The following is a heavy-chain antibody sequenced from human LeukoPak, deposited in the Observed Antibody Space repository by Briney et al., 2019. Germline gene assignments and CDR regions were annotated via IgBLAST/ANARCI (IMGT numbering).Heavy chain of an antibody. V-gene: IGHV3-30*18. CDR1: GFTFSSYG. CDR3: AKDRAGYGDAFDI. D-gene: IGHD5-18*01. Sequence: PGRSLRLSCAASGFTFSSYGMHWVRQAPGKGLEWVASISYDGSNKHYADSVKGRFTISRDNSQNTLYLQMNSLRAEDTGVYYCAKDRAGYGDAFDIWXXGTMVTVSS. J-gene: IGHJ3*02. CDR2: ISYDGSNK.